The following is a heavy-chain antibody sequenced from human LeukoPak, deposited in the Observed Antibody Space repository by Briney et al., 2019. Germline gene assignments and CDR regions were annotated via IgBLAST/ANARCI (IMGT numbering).Heavy chain of an antibody. CDR3: ARLGSRWSLDY. J-gene: IGHJ4*02. Sequence: GGSLRLSCAASGFTVSSNYMSWVRQAPGKGLEWVSVIYSGGSTYYADSVKGRFTISRDNSKNTLYLQMNSLRAEDTAVYYCARLGSRWSLDYWGQGTLVTVSS. CDR1: GFTVSSNY. V-gene: IGHV3-53*05. D-gene: IGHD6-13*01. CDR2: IYSGGST.